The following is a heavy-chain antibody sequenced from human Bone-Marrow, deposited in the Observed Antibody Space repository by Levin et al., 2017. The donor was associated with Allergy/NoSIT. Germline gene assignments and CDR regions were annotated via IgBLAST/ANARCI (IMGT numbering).Heavy chain of an antibody. Sequence: GESLKISCAASGFTLSRRAMSWVRQAPGKGLEWIASFTNTAKTYYADSVQGRFTISRDDSQNRLYLEMNSLRDDDTALYFCAKGHESDGWPAFDSWGQGTQVTVSS. CDR2: FTNTAKT. CDR3: AKGHESDGWPAFDS. V-gene: IGHV3-23*01. D-gene: IGHD2-21*02. CDR1: GFTLSRRA. J-gene: IGHJ4*02.